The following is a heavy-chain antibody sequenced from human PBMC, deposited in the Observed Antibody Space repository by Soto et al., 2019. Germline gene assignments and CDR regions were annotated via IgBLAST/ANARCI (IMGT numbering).Heavy chain of an antibody. Sequence: PGGSLRLSCAASGFTFSSFWMDWVRQAPGKGLEWEANINPDGSEKHYVDSVKGRFTISRDNAKNSLYLQMSSLTAEDSALYYCSRSLDSWGQGTRVTVSS. CDR3: SRSLDS. V-gene: IGHV3-7*01. J-gene: IGHJ4*02. CDR1: GFTFSSFW. CDR2: INPDGSEK.